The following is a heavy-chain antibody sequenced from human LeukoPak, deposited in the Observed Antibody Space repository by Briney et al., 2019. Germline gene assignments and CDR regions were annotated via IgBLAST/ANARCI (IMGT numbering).Heavy chain of an antibody. V-gene: IGHV1-2*02. D-gene: IGHD3-22*01. CDR1: GYTFTGYY. Sequence: ASVKVSCKASGYTFTGYYMHWVRQAPGQGLEWMGWINPNSGGTNYAQKFQGRVTMTRDTSISTAYMELSRLRSDDTAVYHCARRQNYYDSSGSIGALDIWGQGTMVTVSS. J-gene: IGHJ3*02. CDR3: ARRQNYYDSSGSIGALDI. CDR2: INPNSGGT.